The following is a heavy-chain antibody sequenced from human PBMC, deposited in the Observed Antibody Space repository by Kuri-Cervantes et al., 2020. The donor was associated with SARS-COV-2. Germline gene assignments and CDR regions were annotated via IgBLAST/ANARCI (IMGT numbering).Heavy chain of an antibody. CDR1: GYTFTGYY. CDR3: ARDIDYYESYYYYYMDV. J-gene: IGHJ6*03. D-gene: IGHD3-22*01. V-gene: IGHV1-2*02. CDR2: INPNSGGT. Sequence: ASVKVSCKASGYTFTGYYMHWVRQAPGQGLEWMGWINPNSGGTNYAQKFQGRVTMTRDTSISTAYMELSRLRSDDTAVYYCARDIDYYESYYYYYMDVWGKGTTVPSP.